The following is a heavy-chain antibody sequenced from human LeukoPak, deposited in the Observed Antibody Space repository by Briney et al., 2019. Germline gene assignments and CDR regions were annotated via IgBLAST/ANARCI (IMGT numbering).Heavy chain of an antibody. V-gene: IGHV1-69*04. D-gene: IGHD2-2*03. CDR3: ARDPGWSGYCSSTSCQAPYYFDY. Sequence: SVKVSCKASGGTFSSYAISWVRQATGQGLEWMGRIIPILGIANYAQKFQGRVTITADKSTSTAYMELSSLRSEDTAVYYCARDPGWSGYCSSTSCQAPYYFDYWGQGTLVTVSS. CDR2: IIPILGIA. J-gene: IGHJ4*02. CDR1: GGTFSSYA.